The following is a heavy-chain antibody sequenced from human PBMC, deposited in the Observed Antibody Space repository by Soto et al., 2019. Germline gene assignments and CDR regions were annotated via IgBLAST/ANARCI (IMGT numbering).Heavy chain of an antibody. CDR3: ASVADY. CDR1: GFTINRFG. CDR2: ISSDGRNE. D-gene: IGHD2-21*01. V-gene: IGHV3-30*03. Sequence: QVRLVESGGGVVEPGRSLRLSCVASGFTINRFGMEWVRQAPGKGLEWVALISSDGRNEYYSDSVKGRFTISRDMSKNTVYLQMNSLRVEDTAVYYCASVADYWGQGTLVTVSP. J-gene: IGHJ4*02.